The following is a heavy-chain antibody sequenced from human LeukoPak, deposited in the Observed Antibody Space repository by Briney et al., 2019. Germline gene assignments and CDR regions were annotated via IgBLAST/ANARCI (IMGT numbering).Heavy chain of an antibody. CDR1: GGSFSGYY. CDR3: GRKSFGNYGSGYFDL. D-gene: IGHD1-7*01. CDR2: INHSGST. Sequence: SETLSLTCAVYGGSFSGYYWSWIRQPPGKGLEWIGEINHSGSTNYNPSLKSRVTISVDTSKNQFSLKLSSVTAADTAVYYCGRKSFGNYGSGYFDLWGRAPLVIVS. J-gene: IGHJ2*01. V-gene: IGHV4-34*01.